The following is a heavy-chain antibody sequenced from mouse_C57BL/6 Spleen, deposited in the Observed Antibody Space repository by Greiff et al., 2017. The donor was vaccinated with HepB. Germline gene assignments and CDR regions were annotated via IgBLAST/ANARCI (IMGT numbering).Heavy chain of an antibody. D-gene: IGHD3-2*02. Sequence: QVQLQQPGAELVRPGTSVKLSCKASGYTFTSYWMHWVKQRPGQGLEWIGVIDPSDSYTNYNQKFKGKATSTVDTSSSTAYMQLSSLTSEDSAVYYCAAQAPTWFAYWGQGTLVTVSA. V-gene: IGHV1-59*01. CDR2: IDPSDSYT. CDR1: GYTFTSYW. CDR3: AAQAPTWFAY. J-gene: IGHJ3*01.